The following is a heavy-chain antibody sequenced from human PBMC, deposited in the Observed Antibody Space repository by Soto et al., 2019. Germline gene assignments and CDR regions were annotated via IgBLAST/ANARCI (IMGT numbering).Heavy chain of an antibody. CDR3: ASATVVAGTFDF. D-gene: IGHD2-15*01. V-gene: IGHV3-21*01. J-gene: IGHJ4*02. CDR1: GFAFWSYN. CDR2: ISSGSSNI. Sequence: EVQLVESGGGLVKPGGSLTLSCAGSGFAFWSYNMNWVRQPPGKGLEWVASISSGSSNIYYADSVKGRFTISRDNAKDSLYLQMDSLRAEDSAVYYCASATVVAGTFDFWGQGTLLTVSS.